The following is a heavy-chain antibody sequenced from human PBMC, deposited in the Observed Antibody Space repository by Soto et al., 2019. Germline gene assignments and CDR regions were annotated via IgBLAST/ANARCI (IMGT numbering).Heavy chain of an antibody. CDR1: VYAFPTNV. D-gene: IGHD1-1*01. Sequence: QVHLVQSGAEVKKPGASVKVSCKGPVYAFPTNVFPWVRRAPGQGLEWMAWISAHNGNTNYAQKLQGRVTVTRDTSTSTAYMELRSLRSDDTAVYYCARGRYGDYWGQGALVTVSS. CDR2: ISAHNGNT. V-gene: IGHV1-18*01. CDR3: ARGRYGDY. J-gene: IGHJ4*02.